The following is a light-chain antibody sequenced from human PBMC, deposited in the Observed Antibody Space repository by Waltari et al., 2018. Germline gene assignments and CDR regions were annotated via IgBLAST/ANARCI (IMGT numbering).Light chain of an antibody. V-gene: IGKV3-15*01. J-gene: IGKJ2*01. Sequence: EIVLTQFPASLSVSPGERATLSCRASQSVSINLAWYHQKPGPSPRPLISRASSRATGVPARFSGGGSETDFSLTISSLQSEDFAVYYCQQYETWPLNTFGQGNILEIK. CDR3: QQYETWPLNT. CDR2: RAS. CDR1: QSVSIN.